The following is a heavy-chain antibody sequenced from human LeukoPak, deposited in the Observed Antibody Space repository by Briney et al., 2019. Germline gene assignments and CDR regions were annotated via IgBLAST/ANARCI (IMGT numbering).Heavy chain of an antibody. CDR1: GFTVSSSY. V-gene: IGHV3-66*02. CDR2: IYSGGST. D-gene: IGHD4-11*01. Sequence: TGGSLRLSCAASGFTVSSSYMSWVRQAPGKGLEWVSVIYSGGSTYYADSVKGRFTISRDNSKNTLYLQMNSLRAEDTAVYYCARGLTTVTPLDIWGQGTMVTVSS. J-gene: IGHJ3*02. CDR3: ARGLTTVTPLDI.